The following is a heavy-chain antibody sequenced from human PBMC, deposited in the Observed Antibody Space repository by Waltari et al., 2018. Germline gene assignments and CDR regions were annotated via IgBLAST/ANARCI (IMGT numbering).Heavy chain of an antibody. V-gene: IGHV3-11*01. J-gene: IGHJ4*02. CDR2: ITRSGDSM. CDR3: AREGSGYVPIDS. CDR1: GFASSVSY. D-gene: IGHD5-12*01. Sequence: QVHLVESGVALVRPGGPLILSCAASGFASSVSYSGWTRQPPGKGLGWVSYITRSGDSMYYTDSVKGRFTISRDNAKNSLYLQMNSLRVEDTGIYYCAREGSGYVPIDSWGQGTLVTVSS.